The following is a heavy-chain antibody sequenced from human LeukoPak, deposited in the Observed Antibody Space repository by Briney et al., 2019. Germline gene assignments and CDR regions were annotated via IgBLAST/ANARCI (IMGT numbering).Heavy chain of an antibody. D-gene: IGHD1-1*01. CDR1: GFTFSSYA. CDR3: AKVDWNEVQQYYYYYGMDV. CDR2: ISGSGGST. V-gene: IGHV3-23*01. J-gene: IGHJ6*02. Sequence: GGSLRLSCAASGFTFSSYAMSWVRQAPGKGLEWVSAISGSGGSTYYADSVKGRFTISRDNSKNTLYLQMNSLRAEDTAVYYCAKVDWNEVQQYYYYYGMDVWGQGTTVTVSS.